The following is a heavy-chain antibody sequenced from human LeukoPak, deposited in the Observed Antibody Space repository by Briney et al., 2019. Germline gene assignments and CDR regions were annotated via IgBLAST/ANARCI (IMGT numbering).Heavy chain of an antibody. CDR1: GFTFSTYS. D-gene: IGHD3-22*01. J-gene: IGHJ4*02. Sequence: GESLRLSCAASGFTFSTYSMNWGRHAPGKGLEWVSSISISSNYIYYADSVEGRFTISRDSAKNTLYLQMNSLRAEDTAVYYCARDQTSLDDSSGYRKYSFGFWGQGTLVTVSS. CDR2: ISISSNYI. CDR3: ARDQTSLDDSSGYRKYSFGF. V-gene: IGHV3-21*01.